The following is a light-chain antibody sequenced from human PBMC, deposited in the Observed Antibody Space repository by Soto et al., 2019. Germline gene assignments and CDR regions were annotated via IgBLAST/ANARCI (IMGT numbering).Light chain of an antibody. J-gene: IGKJ1*01. V-gene: IGKV3-20*01. CDR1: QSVSSY. Sequence: EIVMTQSPATLSVSPGERATLSCRASQSVSSYLAWYQQKPGQTPRLLIYGASSRATGIPDRFSGSGSGTDFTLTISRLEPEDFAVYYCQQYGSSPLGAFGQGTKVDIK. CDR2: GAS. CDR3: QQYGSSPLGA.